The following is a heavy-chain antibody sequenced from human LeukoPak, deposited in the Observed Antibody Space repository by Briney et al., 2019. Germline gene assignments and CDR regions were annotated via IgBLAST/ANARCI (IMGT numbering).Heavy chain of an antibody. CDR3: ARASPSGSIAVAGTFDY. D-gene: IGHD6-19*01. CDR2: ISSSSSYI. Sequence: GGSLRLSCAASGFTFSSYSLNWVRQAPGKGREWVSSISSSSSYIYYADSVKGRFTFSRDNAKNSLYLQMNSLRAEDTAVYYCARASPSGSIAVAGTFDYWGQGTLVTVSS. J-gene: IGHJ4*02. CDR1: GFTFSSYS. V-gene: IGHV3-21*01.